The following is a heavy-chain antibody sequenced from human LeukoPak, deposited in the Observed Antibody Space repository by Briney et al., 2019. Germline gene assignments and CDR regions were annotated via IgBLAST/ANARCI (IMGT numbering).Heavy chain of an antibody. J-gene: IGHJ4*02. CDR1: EFTFSSYT. V-gene: IGHV3-48*01. D-gene: IGHD2-15*01. CDR2: ISTSSSTI. Sequence: GGSLRLSCAASEFTFSSYTMNWVRQAPGKGLEWVSYISTSSSTIYYADSVKGRFTISRDNAKNSLNLQMNSLRAEDTAVYYCARALLHYFEYWGQGTVVTVSS. CDR3: ARALLHYFEY.